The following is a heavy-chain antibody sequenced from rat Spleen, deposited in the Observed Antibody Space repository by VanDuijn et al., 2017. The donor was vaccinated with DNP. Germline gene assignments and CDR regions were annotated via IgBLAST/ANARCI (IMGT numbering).Heavy chain of an antibody. CDR3: ARWYSSGFCFDY. J-gene: IGHJ2*01. Sequence: EVHLVESGGGLVQPGRSLKLSCAASGFTFSDFNMAWVRQAPKKGLEWVATIFYDGSTTYYGDSVKGRFTISRDNAKRTLYLQMNSLRSEDTATYYCARWYSSGFCFDYWGQGVMVTVSS. CDR1: GFTFSDFN. D-gene: IGHD4-3*01. CDR2: IFYDGSTT. V-gene: IGHV5-22*01.